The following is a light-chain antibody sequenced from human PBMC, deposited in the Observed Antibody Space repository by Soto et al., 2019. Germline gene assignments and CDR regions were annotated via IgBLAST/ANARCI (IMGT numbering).Light chain of an antibody. V-gene: IGKV1-6*01. Sequence: AIQMTQSPSSLSVSVGDRITITCRASQDIRNDLGWYQQKPGKAPKLLIYGTSNLQIGVPSRFSVSGSGTELTLTSRSLQPEDFATYYCLQDYIYPYTFGQGTKREIK. CDR1: QDIRND. J-gene: IGKJ2*01. CDR3: LQDYIYPYT. CDR2: GTS.